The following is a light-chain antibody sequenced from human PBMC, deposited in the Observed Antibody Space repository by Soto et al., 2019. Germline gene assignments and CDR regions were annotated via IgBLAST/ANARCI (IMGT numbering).Light chain of an antibody. Sequence: QPVLTQPPSASGTPGQRVIISCSGSGSNIGSNTVSWYQQLPGTAPKLVIYSNNQRPSGVPDRFSGSKSGTSASLAISGLQSEDEADYHCAAWDDSLNGRVVFGGGTKLTVL. V-gene: IGLV1-44*01. J-gene: IGLJ2*01. CDR2: SNN. CDR3: AAWDDSLNGRVV. CDR1: GSNIGSNT.